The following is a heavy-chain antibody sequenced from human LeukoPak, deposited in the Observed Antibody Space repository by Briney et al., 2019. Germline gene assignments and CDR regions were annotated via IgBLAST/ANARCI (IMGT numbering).Heavy chain of an antibody. D-gene: IGHD4-17*01. CDR1: GGSISSSDHY. J-gene: IGHJ6*02. CDR3: AREDPQTTVPEGMDV. V-gene: IGHV4-39*07. CDR2: VYSSGST. Sequence: SETLSLTCTVSGGSISSSDHYWDWLRQPPGKGLEWIATVYSSGSTYYNQSLQSRVAISLDTPKNQFSLRLSSVTAADTAVYYCAREDPQTTVPEGMDVWGHGTTVIVSS.